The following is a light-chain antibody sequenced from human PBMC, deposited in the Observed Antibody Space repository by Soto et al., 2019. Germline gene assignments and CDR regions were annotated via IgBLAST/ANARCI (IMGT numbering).Light chain of an antibody. CDR1: QSVSSSY. J-gene: IGKJ3*01. V-gene: IGKV3-20*01. CDR2: GAS. CDR3: QQYGSSPPIT. Sequence: EIVFTHSPGTLSLSPGERVTLSCRASQSVSSSYLAWYQQKPGQAPRLLIYGASSRATGIPDRFSGSGSGTDFTLTISRLEPEDFAVYYCQQYGSSPPITFGPGTKVDIK.